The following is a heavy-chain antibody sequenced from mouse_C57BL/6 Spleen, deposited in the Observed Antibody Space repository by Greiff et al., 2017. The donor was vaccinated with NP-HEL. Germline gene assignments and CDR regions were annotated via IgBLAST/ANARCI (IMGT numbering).Heavy chain of an antibody. CDR2: IYPSDSET. J-gene: IGHJ1*03. CDR3: ARHPYYYGSSYVGWYFDV. CDR1: GYTFTSYW. D-gene: IGHD1-1*01. Sequence: QVQLQQPGAELVRPGSSVKLSCKASGYTFTSYWMDWVKQRPGQGLEWIGNIYPSDSETHYNQKFKDKATLTVDKSSSTAYMQLSSLTSEDSAVYYCARHPYYYGSSYVGWYFDVWGTGTTVTVSS. V-gene: IGHV1-61*01.